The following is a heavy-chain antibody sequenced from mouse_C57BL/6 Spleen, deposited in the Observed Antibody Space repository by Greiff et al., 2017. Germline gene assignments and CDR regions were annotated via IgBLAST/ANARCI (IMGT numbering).Heavy chain of an antibody. CDR1: GFTFSDYG. J-gene: IGHJ3*01. D-gene: IGHD2-4*01. CDR2: ISSGSSTI. CDR3: AREGYYDYGGFAC. V-gene: IGHV5-17*01. Sequence: EVKLMESGGGLVKPGGSLKLSCAASGFTFSDYGMHWVRQAPEKGLEWVAYISSGSSTIYYADTVKGRFTISRDNAKNTLFLQMTSLRSEDTAMYYCAREGYYDYGGFACWGQGTLVTVSA.